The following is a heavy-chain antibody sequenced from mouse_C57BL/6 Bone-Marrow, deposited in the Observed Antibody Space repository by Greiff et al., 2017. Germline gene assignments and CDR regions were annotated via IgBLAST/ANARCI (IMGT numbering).Heavy chain of an antibody. J-gene: IGHJ4*01. D-gene: IGHD1-1*01. V-gene: IGHV1-64*01. Sequence: QVQLQQPGAELVKPGASVKLSCKASGYTFTSYWMHWVKQRPGQGLEWIGMIHPNSGSTNYNEKFKSKATLTVDKSSSTAYMQLSSLTSEDSAVYYCGYYGISYVHYYAMDYWGQGTSVTASS. CDR3: GYYGISYVHYYAMDY. CDR1: GYTFTSYW. CDR2: IHPNSGST.